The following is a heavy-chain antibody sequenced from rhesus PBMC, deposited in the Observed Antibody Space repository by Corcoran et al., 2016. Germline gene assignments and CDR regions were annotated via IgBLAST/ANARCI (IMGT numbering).Heavy chain of an antibody. CDR3: ARGPYYEDDYGYPKYYFDY. D-gene: IGHD3-9*01. J-gene: IGHJ4*01. CDR2: IIPLVGIT. Sequence: QVQLVQSGAEVKKPGASVKLSCKASGYTFSIYAISWVRQAPGQGLEWRGGIIPLVGITNYAKKFQGRGTITADTSTSTAYMELSSLRSEDTAVYYGARGPYYEDDYGYPKYYFDYWGQGVLVTVSS. CDR1: GYTFSIYA. V-gene: IGHV1-151*01.